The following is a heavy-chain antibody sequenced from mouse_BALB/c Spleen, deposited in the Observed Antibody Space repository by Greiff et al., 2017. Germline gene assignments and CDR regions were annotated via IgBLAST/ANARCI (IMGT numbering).Heavy chain of an antibody. D-gene: IGHD2-4*01. CDR3: ARGSYDYGHCYAMDY. Sequence: EVHLVESGGGLVQPGGSLKLSCAASGFTFSSYTMSWVRQTPEKRLEWVAYISNGGGSAYYPDTVKGRFTISRDNAKNTLYLQMRSLRSEATAMYYCARGSYDYGHCYAMDYWGQGTSVTVSS. V-gene: IGHV5-12-2*01. CDR1: GFTFSSYT. CDR2: ISNGGGSA. J-gene: IGHJ4*01.